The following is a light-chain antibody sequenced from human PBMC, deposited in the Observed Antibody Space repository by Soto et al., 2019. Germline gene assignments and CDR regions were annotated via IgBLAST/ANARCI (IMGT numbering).Light chain of an antibody. CDR2: DND. CDR3: ETWDSSLSAGV. J-gene: IGLJ3*02. Sequence: QSALTQPPSVSAAPGQKVTVSCSGSRSNIGNNAVAWYQHLPGTAPKLLIYDNDKQPSGISDRFSASKSGTSATLAITGLQTGDEADYYCETWDSSLSAGVFGGGTKVTVL. V-gene: IGLV1-51*01. CDR1: RSNIGNNA.